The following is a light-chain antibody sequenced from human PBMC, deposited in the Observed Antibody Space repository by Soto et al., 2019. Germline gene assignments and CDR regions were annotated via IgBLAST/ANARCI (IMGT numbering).Light chain of an antibody. V-gene: IGKV1-39*01. CDR3: QQSYSTPLT. J-gene: IGKJ1*01. Sequence: DIQMTQSPSSLSASVGDRVTITCRASQSISNYLNWYQQKPGKAPKLLMFAASSLQSGVPSRFSGGGSGSDFTRNISSLQPEGFATYYWQQSYSTPLTCGQGTKVEIK. CDR1: QSISNY. CDR2: AAS.